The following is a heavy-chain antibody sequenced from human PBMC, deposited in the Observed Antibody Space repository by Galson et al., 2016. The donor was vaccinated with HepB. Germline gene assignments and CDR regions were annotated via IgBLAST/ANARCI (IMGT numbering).Heavy chain of an antibody. D-gene: IGHD5-18*01. J-gene: IGHJ4*02. CDR3: AKDRLGLQLWFIFHY. V-gene: IGHV3-30*18. CDR1: GFTFNNYG. Sequence: SLRLSCAASGFTFNNYGMHWVRQAPGKGLEWVAVIAYDGSNKYYADSVKGRFTISRDNSKNTLYLQMNSLRAEDTAVYYRAKDRLGLQLWFIFHYWGQGTLVTVSS. CDR2: IAYDGSNK.